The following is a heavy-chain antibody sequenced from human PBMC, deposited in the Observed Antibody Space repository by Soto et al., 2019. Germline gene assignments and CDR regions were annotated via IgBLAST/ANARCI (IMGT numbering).Heavy chain of an antibody. Sequence: GGSLRLSCAASGFIVSSNYMSWVRQAPGKGLEWVSSISSSSSYIYYADSVKGRFTISRDNAKNSLYLQMNSLRAEDTAVYYCAALEYSYDAFDIWGQGAMVTVSS. J-gene: IGHJ3*02. CDR1: GFIVSSNY. V-gene: IGHV3-21*01. D-gene: IGHD5-18*01. CDR3: AALEYSYDAFDI. CDR2: ISSSSSYI.